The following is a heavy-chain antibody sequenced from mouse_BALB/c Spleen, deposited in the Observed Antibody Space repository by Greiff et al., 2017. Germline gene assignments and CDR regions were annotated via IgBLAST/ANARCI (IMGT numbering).Heavy chain of an antibody. CDR3: ARLDSSGYVFSWFAY. CDR1: GFTFSDYY. J-gene: IGHJ3*01. CDR2: ISDGGSYT. Sequence: EVMLVESGGGLVKPGGSLKLSCAASGFTFSDYYMYWVRQTPEKRLEWVATISDGGSYTYYPDSVKGRFTISRDNAKNNLYLQMSSLKSEDTAMYYCARLDSSGYVFSWFAYWGQGTLVTVSA. D-gene: IGHD3-2*01. V-gene: IGHV5-4*02.